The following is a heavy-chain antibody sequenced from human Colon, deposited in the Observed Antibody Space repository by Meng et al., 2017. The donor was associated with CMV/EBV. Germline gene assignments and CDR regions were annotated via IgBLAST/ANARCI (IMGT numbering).Heavy chain of an antibody. CDR2: INADNGDT. CDR1: GYTFSNYG. J-gene: IGHJ4*02. Sequence: ASVKVSCKASGYTFSNYGMSWVRQAPGQGLEWLGWINADNGDTNYAQKVQDRVTMTTGTSTSTAYMELRSLRSDDTAVYYCARVIQSSGVVISPFNYWGQGTMVTVSS. V-gene: IGHV1-18*01. D-gene: IGHD3-3*01. CDR3: ARVIQSSGVVISPFNY.